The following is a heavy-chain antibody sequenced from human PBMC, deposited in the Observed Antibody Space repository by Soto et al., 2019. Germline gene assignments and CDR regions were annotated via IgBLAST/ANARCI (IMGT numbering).Heavy chain of an antibody. J-gene: IGHJ6*02. CDR2: VSNDGNHK. V-gene: IGHV3-30*18. Sequence: QVQLVESGGGVIQPGTSLSLSCGSSGFTFRSFGMYWVRQAPGKGLEWVAVVSNDGNHKYYAVSVKGRFTVSRDNAKNMLYLQMNSLRGEDTAVYYCAKDVGQQLVLNYGMDVWGQGTTVTVSS. CDR3: AKDVGQQLVLNYGMDV. D-gene: IGHD6-13*01. CDR1: GFTFRSFG.